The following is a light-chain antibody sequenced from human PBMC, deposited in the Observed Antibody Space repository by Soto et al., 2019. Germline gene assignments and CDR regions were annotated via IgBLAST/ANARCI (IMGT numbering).Light chain of an antibody. Sequence: DIQLTQSPSFLSAFVGDTVTITCRASQAMSTYLAWYQQKPGKVPKLLIRSASTLQSGVPPRFSGGGSGTELTLTISTLQPDGSGIYYCQQLNGYQLAFGGGTNVEIK. J-gene: IGKJ4*01. CDR3: QQLNGYQLA. V-gene: IGKV1-9*01. CDR1: QAMSTY. CDR2: SAS.